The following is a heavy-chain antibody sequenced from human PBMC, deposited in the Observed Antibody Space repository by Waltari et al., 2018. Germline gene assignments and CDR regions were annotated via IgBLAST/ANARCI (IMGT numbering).Heavy chain of an antibody. V-gene: IGHV4-34*01. CDR2: INHCGST. D-gene: IGHD6-13*01. CDR3: ARVWIAAGVFDY. Sequence: QVQLQQWGAGLLKPSETLSLTCAVYGGSFSGYYWSWIRQPPGKGLEWIGEINHCGSTNYTPSLKSRVTISVDTSKNQFSLKLSSVTAADTAVYYCARVWIAAGVFDYWGQGTLVTVSS. J-gene: IGHJ4*02. CDR1: GGSFSGYY.